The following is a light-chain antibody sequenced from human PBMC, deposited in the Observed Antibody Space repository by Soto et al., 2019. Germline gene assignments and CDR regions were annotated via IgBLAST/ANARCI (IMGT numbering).Light chain of an antibody. CDR1: QSIRNY. V-gene: IGKV1-39*01. CDR2: AAS. Sequence: DIQMTQSPSSLSASVGDRVTITCRASQSIRNYLNWYQQKPGKAPKVLIYAASSLQSGVPSRFSGSGSGTEFTLTISSLQPEDFATYYCQQSSSPPLTFGPGTQVAVK. CDR3: QQSSSPPLT. J-gene: IGKJ3*01.